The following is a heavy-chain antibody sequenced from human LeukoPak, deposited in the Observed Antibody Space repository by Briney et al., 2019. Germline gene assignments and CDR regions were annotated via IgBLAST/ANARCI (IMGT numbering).Heavy chain of an antibody. D-gene: IGHD6-13*01. J-gene: IGHJ4*02. Sequence: SQTLSLTCAISGDSSNSAAWNWLRQSPSRGLEWLGRTYSRSKWYNDYAVSVKSRITINPDTSKNQISLQLNSVTPEDTAVYYCTRQQEGSFDYWGQGILVTVSS. CDR2: TYSRSKWYN. CDR3: TRQQEGSFDY. V-gene: IGHV6-1*01. CDR1: GDSSNSAA.